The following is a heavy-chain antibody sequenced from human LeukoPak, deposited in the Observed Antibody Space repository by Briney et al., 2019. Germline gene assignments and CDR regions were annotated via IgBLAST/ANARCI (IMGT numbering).Heavy chain of an antibody. Sequence: SETLSLTCTVSGGSVSSGSYYWSWIRQPPGKGLEWIGYIYYSGSTYYNPSLKSRVTISVDTSKNQFSLKLSSVTAADTAVYYCARELDYGDYGGFDYWGQGTLVTVSS. V-gene: IGHV4-61*01. D-gene: IGHD4-17*01. CDR2: IYYSGST. CDR3: ARELDYGDYGGFDY. J-gene: IGHJ4*02. CDR1: GGSVSSGSYY.